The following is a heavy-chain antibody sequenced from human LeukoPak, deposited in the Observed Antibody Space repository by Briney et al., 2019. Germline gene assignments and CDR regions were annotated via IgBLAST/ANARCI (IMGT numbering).Heavy chain of an antibody. CDR1: GFTFNTYS. Sequence: PGGSLRLSCAASGFTFNTYSMDWFRQAPGKGLECVSSVSSRSTYIYYADSVMGRFTISRDNAKNSLYLQMNSLRAEDTAVYYCARSLGFYDSSGAYYFDYWGQGTLVTVSS. D-gene: IGHD3-22*01. J-gene: IGHJ4*02. V-gene: IGHV3-21*01. CDR2: VSSRSTYI. CDR3: ARSLGFYDSSGAYYFDY.